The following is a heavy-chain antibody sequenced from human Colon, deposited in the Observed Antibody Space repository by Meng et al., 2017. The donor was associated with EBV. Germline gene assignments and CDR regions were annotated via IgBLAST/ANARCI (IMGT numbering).Heavy chain of an antibody. V-gene: IGHV4-30-4*01. CDR2: IHHSGSA. Sequence: QVQLQESGPGLVEPSQXLSLTCTVSGGSMSSGNYYWSWIRQPPGKGLEWIGYIHHSGSAYYNPSLTSRVSISVDTSKNQFSLNLNSMTAADTAVYYCASFDHIPRRNYFDYWGQGTLVTVSS. CDR1: GGSMSSGNYY. J-gene: IGHJ4*02. CDR3: ASFDHIPRRNYFDY. D-gene: IGHD2-21*01.